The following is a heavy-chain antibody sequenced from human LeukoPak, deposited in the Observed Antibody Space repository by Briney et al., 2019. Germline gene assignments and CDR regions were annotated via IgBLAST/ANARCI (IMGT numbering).Heavy chain of an antibody. Sequence: ASVKVSCKASGYTFTSYDINWVRQAPGQGLEWMGWISAYNGNTNYAQKLQGRVTMTTDTSTSTAYMELRSLRSDDTAVYYCARSITMIVSYYFDYWGQGTLVTVSS. J-gene: IGHJ4*02. CDR1: GYTFTSYD. CDR3: ARSITMIVSYYFDY. V-gene: IGHV1-18*01. CDR2: ISAYNGNT. D-gene: IGHD3-22*01.